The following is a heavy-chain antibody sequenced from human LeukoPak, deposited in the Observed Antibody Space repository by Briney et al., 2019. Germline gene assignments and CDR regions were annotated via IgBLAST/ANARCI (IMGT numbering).Heavy chain of an antibody. V-gene: IGHV4-34*01. J-gene: IGHJ4*02. Sequence: SETLSLTCAVYGGSFSGYYWSWIRQPPGKGLEWIGEINHSGSTNYNPSLKSRVTVSVDTSKNQFSLKLSSVTAADTAVYYCARGAGGLYYDFWSGYSSVFGYWGQGTLVTVSS. CDR1: GGSFSGYY. CDR2: INHSGST. CDR3: ARGAGGLYYDFWSGYSSVFGY. D-gene: IGHD3-3*01.